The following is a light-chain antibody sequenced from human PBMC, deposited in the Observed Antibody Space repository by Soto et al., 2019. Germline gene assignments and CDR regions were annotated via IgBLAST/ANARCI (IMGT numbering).Light chain of an antibody. V-gene: IGLV2-8*01. J-gene: IGLJ1*01. CDR1: SGDVGSYNF. CDR2: EVT. CDR3: SSYGGFNVGYV. Sequence: QSVLTQPPSASGSPGQSVTISCTGTSGDVGSYNFVSWYQQLPGKAPKLIIYEVTKRPSGVPDRISGSRSGNTASLTVSGLQAENEAVHYWSSYGGFNVGYVLGGGTKVTV.